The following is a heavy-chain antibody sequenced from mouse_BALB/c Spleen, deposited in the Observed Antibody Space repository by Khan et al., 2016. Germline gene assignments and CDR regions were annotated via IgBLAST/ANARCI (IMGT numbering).Heavy chain of an antibody. CDR1: GDSITSGF. D-gene: IGHD2-3*01. CDR2: INYSGST. J-gene: IGHJ2*01. Sequence: EVKLLESGPSLVKPSQTLSLTCSVTGDSITSGFWNWIRKFPGNKLEYMGYINYSGSTYYIPSLKSRISITRDTSKNQYYLQLNSVTTEDTATYYCATYDGYLFDYWDQVTTLTVSS. V-gene: IGHV3-8*02. CDR3: ATYDGYLFDY.